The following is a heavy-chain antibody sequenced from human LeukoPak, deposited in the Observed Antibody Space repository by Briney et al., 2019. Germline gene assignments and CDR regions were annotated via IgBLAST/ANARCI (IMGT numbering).Heavy chain of an antibody. CDR2: IYYSGST. CDR3: AGIPYYYDSSGYYY. CDR1: GDSISSYY. V-gene: IGHV4-59*08. Sequence: SQTLSLTCTVSGDSISSYYWSWIRQPPGKGLEWIGYIYYSGSTNYNPSLKSRVTISVDTSKNQSSLKLSSVTAADTAVYYCAGIPYYYDSSGYYYWGQGTLVTVSS. D-gene: IGHD3-22*01. J-gene: IGHJ4*02.